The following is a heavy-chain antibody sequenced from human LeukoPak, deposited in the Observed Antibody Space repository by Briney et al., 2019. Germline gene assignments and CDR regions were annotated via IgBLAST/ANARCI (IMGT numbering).Heavy chain of an antibody. Sequence: SETLSLTCTVSGGSINSGSYYWGWIRQPPGKALEWIGNIYYSGTTYYNSSLKSRVTISVDTSKNQFSLKLSSVTAADTAVYYCAREGGYYDSSGYYEYFDYWGQGTLVTVSS. J-gene: IGHJ4*02. D-gene: IGHD3-22*01. CDR1: GGSINSGSYY. V-gene: IGHV4-39*07. CDR3: AREGGYYDSSGYYEYFDY. CDR2: IYYSGTT.